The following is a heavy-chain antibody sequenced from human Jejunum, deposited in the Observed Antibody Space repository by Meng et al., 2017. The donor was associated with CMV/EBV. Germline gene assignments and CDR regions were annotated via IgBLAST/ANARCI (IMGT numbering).Heavy chain of an antibody. D-gene: IGHD1-1*01. J-gene: IGHJ4*02. Sequence: GQASGYSLSMSLLDWVRQAHGQRLEWMRWINADNGRTTFSQKFQDRVTINSDTSANTAYMELSSLKSEDTAVYYCARGSWNDHHFDHWGQGTLVTVSS. CDR3: ARGSWNDHHFDH. CDR1: GYSLSMSL. V-gene: IGHV1-3*01. CDR2: INADNGRT.